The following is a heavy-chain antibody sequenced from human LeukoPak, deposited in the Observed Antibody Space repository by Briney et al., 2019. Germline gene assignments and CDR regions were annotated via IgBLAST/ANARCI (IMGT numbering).Heavy chain of an antibody. CDR1: GGSISSYY. V-gene: IGHV4-59*01. J-gene: IGHJ4*02. Sequence: SETLSLTCTVFGGSISSYYWSWIRQPPGKGLEWIGYIYYSGSTNYNPSLKSRVTISVDTSKNQFSLKLSSVTAADTAVYYCARGAAARPYYFDYWGQGTLVTVSS. CDR3: ARGAAARPYYFDY. D-gene: IGHD6-6*01. CDR2: IYYSGST.